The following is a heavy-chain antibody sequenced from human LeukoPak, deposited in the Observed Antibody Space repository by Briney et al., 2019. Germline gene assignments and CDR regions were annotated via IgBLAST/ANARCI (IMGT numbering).Heavy chain of an antibody. V-gene: IGHV4-59*08. J-gene: IGHJ6*02. CDR1: GGSISSYY. CDR2: TYYSGST. Sequence: SETLSLTCTVSGGSISSYYWSWIRQPPGKGLEWIGYTYYSGSTNYNPSLKSRVTISVDTSKNQFSLKLSSVTAADTAVYYCARGTVAGGYYYYGMDVWGQGTTVTVSS. CDR3: ARGTVAGGYYYYGMDV. D-gene: IGHD4-23*01.